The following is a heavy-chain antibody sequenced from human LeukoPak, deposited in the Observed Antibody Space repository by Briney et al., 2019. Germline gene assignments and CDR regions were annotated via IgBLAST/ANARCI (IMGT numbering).Heavy chain of an antibody. J-gene: IGHJ4*02. CDR1: GFTFSGSP. V-gene: IGHV3-73*01. CDR2: IRGKADNYAT. CDR3: TQNNY. Sequence: PGGSLRLSCAASGFTFSGSPILWVRRASGRGLEWVGRIRGKADNYATAYAASVQGRCTISRDDSQNTAYLQLNSLKTEDTAVYYCTQNNYWGQGALVTVSS.